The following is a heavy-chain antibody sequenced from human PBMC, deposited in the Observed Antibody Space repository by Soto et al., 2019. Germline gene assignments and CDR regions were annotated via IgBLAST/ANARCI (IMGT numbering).Heavy chain of an antibody. Sequence: SETLSLTCTVPGGSITTYYWNWIRQPPGKGLEWIGHIHNSGGTSYNPSLGSRITISIDTSKNQFSLKLSSVTAADTAMYYCARSVGMLGSGRRDIDYWGQGTLVTVSS. CDR3: ARSVGMLGSGRRDIDY. CDR1: GGSITTYY. J-gene: IGHJ4*02. V-gene: IGHV4-59*01. CDR2: IHNSGGT. D-gene: IGHD3-10*01.